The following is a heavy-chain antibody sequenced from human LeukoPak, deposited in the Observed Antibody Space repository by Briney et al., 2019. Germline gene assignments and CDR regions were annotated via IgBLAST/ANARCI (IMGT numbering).Heavy chain of an antibody. Sequence: GGSLRLSCAASGFTFSSYGMHWVRQAPGRGLEWVSAISGSGDKKSYADSVKGRFTISRANSKNTLYLQMNSLRAEDTAVYYCAKEFYDSSGYRSRCDYWGQGTLVTVSS. CDR1: GFTFSSYG. CDR2: ISGSGDKK. V-gene: IGHV3-23*01. J-gene: IGHJ4*02. CDR3: AKEFYDSSGYRSRCDY. D-gene: IGHD3-22*01.